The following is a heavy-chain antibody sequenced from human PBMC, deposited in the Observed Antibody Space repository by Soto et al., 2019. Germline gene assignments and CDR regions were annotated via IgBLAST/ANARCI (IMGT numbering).Heavy chain of an antibody. V-gene: IGHV1-18*01. J-gene: IGHJ3*02. D-gene: IGHD3-22*01. CDR3: ARDDGDYYDSSGSNHDAFDI. Sequence: ASVKVSCKASGYTFTSYGISWVRQAPGQGLEWMGWISAYNGNTNYAQKLQGRVTMTTDTSTSTAYMELRSLRSDGTAVYYCARDDGDYYDSSGSNHDAFDIWGQGTMVTVSS. CDR1: GYTFTSYG. CDR2: ISAYNGNT.